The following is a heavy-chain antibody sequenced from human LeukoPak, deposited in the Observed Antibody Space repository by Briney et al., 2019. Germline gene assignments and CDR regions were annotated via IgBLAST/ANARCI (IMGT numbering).Heavy chain of an antibody. J-gene: IGHJ4*02. V-gene: IGHV4-4*07. CDR1: GGSISSYY. D-gene: IGHD3-10*01. Sequence: SETLSFTCTGSGGSISSYYWSWIRQPAGKGLEWIGRIYTSGSTNYNPSLKSRVTMSVDTSKNQFSLKLSSVTAADTAVYYCARSILEVRGVKSKQYYFDYWGQGTLVTVSS. CDR3: ARSILEVRGVKSKQYYFDY. CDR2: IYTSGST.